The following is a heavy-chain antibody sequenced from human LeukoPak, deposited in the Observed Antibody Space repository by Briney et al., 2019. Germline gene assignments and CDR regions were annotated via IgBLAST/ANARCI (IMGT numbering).Heavy chain of an antibody. V-gene: IGHV3-23*01. Sequence: GGSLRLSCAASGFTFSSYAMSWVRQAPGKGLEWVSAISGSGGSTYYADSVKGRFTISRDNSKNTLYLQMNSLRAEDTAVYYCAKGLTYYDFWSGIDEFDYWGQGTLVTVSS. J-gene: IGHJ4*02. CDR2: ISGSGGST. CDR3: AKGLTYYDFWSGIDEFDY. CDR1: GFTFSSYA. D-gene: IGHD3-3*01.